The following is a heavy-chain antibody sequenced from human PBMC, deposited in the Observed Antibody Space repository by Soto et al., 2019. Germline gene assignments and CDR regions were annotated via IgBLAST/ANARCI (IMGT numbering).Heavy chain of an antibody. CDR2: IYYSGTT. Sequence: NCPASSGSVNVGDSDCTWISPHPGKGLEWIGYIYYSGTTYYNPSLKSRVTISVDTSKNQFSLKLSSVTAADTAVYYCARFLVPAAILYYGMDVWGQGSKVTVSS. D-gene: IGHD2-2*02. CDR1: SGSVNVGDSD. V-gene: IGHV4-30-4*01. CDR3: ARFLVPAAILYYGMDV. J-gene: IGHJ6*02.